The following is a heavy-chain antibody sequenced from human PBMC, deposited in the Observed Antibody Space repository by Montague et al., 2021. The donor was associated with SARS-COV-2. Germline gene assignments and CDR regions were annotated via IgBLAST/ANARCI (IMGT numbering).Heavy chain of an antibody. Sequence: TLSLTCTVSGTSIRSGGYYWTWIRQHPGKGLEWIGYIFHTGRAYYNPSLETRVNISVDTSNNLFSLRLSSVTAADTAMYFCARVRPFYYLDYWGQGTLVTVSS. CDR1: GTSIRSGGYY. J-gene: IGHJ4*02. V-gene: IGHV4-31*03. CDR2: IFHTGRA. D-gene: IGHD3-3*01. CDR3: ARVRPFYYLDY.